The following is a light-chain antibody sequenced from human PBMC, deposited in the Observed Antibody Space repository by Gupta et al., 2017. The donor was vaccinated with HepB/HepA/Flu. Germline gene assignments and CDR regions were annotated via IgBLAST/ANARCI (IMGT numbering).Light chain of an antibody. Sequence: EIDMTQSPDHPAVFLRERATINCKSSQSVLYSSNNKTYLAWYQQKPGQPPKLLIYWASTREAGVPDRFNGSGSGTDFTLTISSLQAEDVAVYYCQQYYNYPRTWTFGQGTKVEIK. CDR2: WAS. CDR1: QSVLYSSNNKTY. CDR3: QQYYNYPRTWT. J-gene: IGKJ1*01. V-gene: IGKV4-1*01.